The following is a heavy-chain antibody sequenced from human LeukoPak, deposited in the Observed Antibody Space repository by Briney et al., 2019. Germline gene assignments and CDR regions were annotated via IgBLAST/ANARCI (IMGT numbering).Heavy chain of an antibody. CDR3: ATWWIAVAGTFDY. V-gene: IGHV4-59*08. CDR2: IYYSGST. Sequence: PSETLSLTCTVSGGSISSSYWSWIRQPPGKGLEWIGYIYYSGSTNNNPSFKSRVAISVDTSKNQFSLKLSSVTAADTAVYYCATWWIAVAGTFDYWGQGTLVTVST. J-gene: IGHJ4*02. D-gene: IGHD6-19*01. CDR1: GGSISSSY.